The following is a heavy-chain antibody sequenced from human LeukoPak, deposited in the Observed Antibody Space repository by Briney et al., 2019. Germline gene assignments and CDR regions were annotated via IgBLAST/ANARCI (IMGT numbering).Heavy chain of an antibody. V-gene: IGHV3-33*01. CDR3: ARDGGYSSSWTHLYYYGMDV. Sequence: PGRSLRLSCAASGFTFSSYGMRWLRQAPGKGLEWVAVIWYDGSNKYYADSVKGRFTISRDNSKNTLYLQMNSLRAEDTSVYYWARDGGYSSSWTHLYYYGMDVWGQGTTVTVSS. CDR2: IWYDGSNK. CDR1: GFTFSSYG. D-gene: IGHD6-13*01. J-gene: IGHJ6*02.